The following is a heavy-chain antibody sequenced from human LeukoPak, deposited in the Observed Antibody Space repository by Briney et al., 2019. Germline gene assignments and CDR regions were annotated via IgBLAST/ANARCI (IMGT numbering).Heavy chain of an antibody. Sequence: SVKVSCKASGGTFSSYAISWVRQAPGQGLEWMGGIIPIFGTANYAQKFQGRVTVTADESTSTAYMELSSLRSEDTAVYYCARNPGGAKTGIAAAPFDYWGQGTLVTVSS. CDR2: IIPIFGTA. CDR1: GGTFSSYA. J-gene: IGHJ4*02. CDR3: ARNPGGAKTGIAAAPFDY. V-gene: IGHV1-69*13. D-gene: IGHD6-13*01.